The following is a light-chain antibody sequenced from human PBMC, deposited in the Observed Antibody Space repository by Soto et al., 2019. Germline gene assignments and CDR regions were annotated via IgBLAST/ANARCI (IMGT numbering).Light chain of an antibody. Sequence: EIVLTQSPGTLSLSPGERATLSCRASQSVSSNSLAWFQQKPGQAPRLLISGASSRATGIPDRFSGSGSGTDFTLTIRRLEPEDFAVYYCQQYDTSTGTFGQGTKVDIK. CDR3: QQYDTSTGT. CDR2: GAS. J-gene: IGKJ1*01. V-gene: IGKV3-20*01. CDR1: QSVSSNS.